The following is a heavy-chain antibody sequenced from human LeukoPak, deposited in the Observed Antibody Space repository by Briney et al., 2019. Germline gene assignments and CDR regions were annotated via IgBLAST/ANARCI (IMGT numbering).Heavy chain of an antibody. CDR2: MYYRGST. Sequence: PSETLSLTCTVSGGSISSYYWSWIRQPPGKGLEGIGYMYYRGSTNYTPSLKSRVTISVDTSKHQFSLKLSSVTAADTAVYYCARSLYFDWLPFDYWGQGTLVTVSS. D-gene: IGHD3-9*01. J-gene: IGHJ4*02. CDR1: GGSISSYY. V-gene: IGHV4-59*01. CDR3: ARSLYFDWLPFDY.